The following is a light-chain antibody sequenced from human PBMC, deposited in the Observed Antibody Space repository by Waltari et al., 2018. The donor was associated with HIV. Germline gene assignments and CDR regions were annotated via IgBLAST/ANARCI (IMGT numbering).Light chain of an antibody. CDR3: QSADSSGTYVI. V-gene: IGLV3-25*03. Sequence: SYELTQSPSVSVSPGQTARITCSGDALPKQYTHWYQPKPGLAPVLVMYGDTERPSGIPGRISGSSSGTTVTLTISGVQAEYEADYYCQSADSSGTYVIFGGGTKVTVL. J-gene: IGLJ2*01. CDR2: GDT. CDR1: ALPKQY.